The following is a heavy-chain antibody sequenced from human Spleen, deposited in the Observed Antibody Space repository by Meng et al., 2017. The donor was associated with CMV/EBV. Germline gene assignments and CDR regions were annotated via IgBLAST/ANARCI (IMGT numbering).Heavy chain of an antibody. V-gene: IGHV3-30*02. J-gene: IGHJ4*02. CDR3: AKWGGDPSGC. D-gene: IGHD2-21*01. CDR2: IRYDGSNK. CDR1: GFTFSSYG. Sequence: GESLKISCAASGFTFSSYGMHWVRQAPGKGLEWVAFIRYDGSNKYYADSVKGRFTISRDNSKNTLYLQMNSLRAEDTAVYYCAKWGGDPSGCWGQGTLVTVSS.